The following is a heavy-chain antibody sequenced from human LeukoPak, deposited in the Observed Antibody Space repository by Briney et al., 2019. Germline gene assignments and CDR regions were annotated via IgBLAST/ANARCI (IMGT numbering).Heavy chain of an antibody. D-gene: IGHD1-26*01. Sequence: PGGSLRLSCAASGFTFSSYAMSWVRQAPGKGLEWVSAISGSGGSTYYAASVKGRFTISRDNSKNTLYLQMNSLRAEDTAVYYCAKSRSSVGATNFDYWGQGTLVTVSS. J-gene: IGHJ4*02. CDR3: AKSRSSVGATNFDY. CDR2: ISGSGGST. CDR1: GFTFSSYA. V-gene: IGHV3-23*01.